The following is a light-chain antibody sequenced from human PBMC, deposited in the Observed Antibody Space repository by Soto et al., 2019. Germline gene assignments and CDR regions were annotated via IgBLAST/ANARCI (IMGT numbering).Light chain of an antibody. CDR2: DNS. J-gene: IGLJ1*01. V-gene: IGLV1-40*01. CDR1: SSNIGAGYD. Sequence: QSVLTQPPSVSGAPGQRIPISCTGSSSNIGAGYDVHWYQQLPGTAPKLLIFDNSNRPSGVPDRFSGSKSGTSASLAITGLQAEDEADYYCQSFDSSLSAYVFGTGTKLTVL. CDR3: QSFDSSLSAYV.